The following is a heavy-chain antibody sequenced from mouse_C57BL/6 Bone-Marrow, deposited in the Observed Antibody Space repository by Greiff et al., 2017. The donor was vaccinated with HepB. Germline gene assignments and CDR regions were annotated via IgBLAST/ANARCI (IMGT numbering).Heavy chain of an antibody. J-gene: IGHJ4*01. CDR3: ARDSGGSSSYYAMDY. D-gene: IGHD1-1*01. CDR2: IWTGGGT. V-gene: IGHV2-9-1*01. CDR1: GFSLTSYA. Sequence: VKLMESGPGLVAPSQSLSITCTVSGFSLTSYAISWVRQPPGKGLEWLGVIWTGGGTNYNSALKSRLSISKDNSKSQVFLKMNSLQTDDTARYYCARDSGGSSSYYAMDYWGQGTSVTVSS.